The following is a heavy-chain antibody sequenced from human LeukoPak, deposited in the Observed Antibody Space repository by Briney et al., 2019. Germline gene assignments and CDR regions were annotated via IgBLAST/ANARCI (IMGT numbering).Heavy chain of an antibody. CDR1: GFTFSSYA. CDR2: ISYDGSNK. D-gene: IGHD2-2*01. Sequence: GRSLRLSCAASGFTFSSYAMHWVRQAPGKGLEWVAVISYDGSNKYYADSVKGRFTISRDNSKNPLYLQMNSLRAEDTAVYYCAREYRRYCSSTSCYGYGMDVWGQGTTVTVSS. V-gene: IGHV3-30*04. CDR3: AREYRRYCSSTSCYGYGMDV. J-gene: IGHJ6*02.